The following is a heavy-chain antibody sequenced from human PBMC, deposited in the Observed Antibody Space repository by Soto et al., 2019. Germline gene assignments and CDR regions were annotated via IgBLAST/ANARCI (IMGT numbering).Heavy chain of an antibody. CDR2: IWYDGSNK. CDR3: ARRKGPNYYYYGMDV. Sequence: QVQLVESGGGVVQPGRSLRLSCAASGFTFSSYGMHWVRQAPGKGLEWVAVIWYDGSNKYYADSVKGRFTISRDNSKNTLYRQMNSLRAEDTAVYYCARRKGPNYYYYGMDVWGQGTTVTVSS. V-gene: IGHV3-33*01. CDR1: GFTFSSYG. J-gene: IGHJ6*02.